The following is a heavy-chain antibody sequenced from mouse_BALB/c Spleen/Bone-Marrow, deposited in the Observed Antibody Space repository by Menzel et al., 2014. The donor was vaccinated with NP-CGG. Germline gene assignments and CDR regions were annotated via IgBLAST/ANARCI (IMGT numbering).Heavy chain of an antibody. CDR1: GLSLTSYG. J-gene: IGHJ4*01. CDR3: ARDSYDWGGAMDY. CDR2: IWVGGRT. Sequence: VHLVQSAAGPVAPSQSLSITCTVSGLSLTSYGVHWVRQPLGKGLEWLGVIWVGGRTSYNSALMSRLSISKDNSKSQVFLKMNSLQTDDTAMYYCARDSYDWGGAMDYWGQGPSVTVSS. V-gene: IGHV2-9*02. D-gene: IGHD2-12*01.